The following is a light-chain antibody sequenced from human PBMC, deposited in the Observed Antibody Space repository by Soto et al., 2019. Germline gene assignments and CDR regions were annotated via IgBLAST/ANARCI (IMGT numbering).Light chain of an antibody. CDR1: QSVSSNY. V-gene: IGKV3-20*01. Sequence: EIVLTQSPGTLSLSPGERATLSCRASQSVSSNYLAWYQQKPGQPPRLLISDASSRATGIPDRFSVSGSGTDFNLTISGLEPEDFAVYYCQHYGRSPPSWTFGQGTKVEIK. CDR2: DAS. CDR3: QHYGRSPPSWT. J-gene: IGKJ1*01.